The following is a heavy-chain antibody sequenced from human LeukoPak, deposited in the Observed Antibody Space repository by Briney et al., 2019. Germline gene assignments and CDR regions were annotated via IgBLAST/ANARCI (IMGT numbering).Heavy chain of an antibody. J-gene: IGHJ6*02. D-gene: IGHD3-22*01. V-gene: IGHV4-39*01. CDR3: ARHDSSGYYYYYYGMDV. CDR1: GGSISSSSYY. Sequence: PSETLSLTCTVSGGSISSSSYYWGWIRQPPGKGLEWIGSIYYSGSTYYNPSLKSRVTISVDTSKNQFSLKLSSVTPADTAVYYCARHDSSGYYYYYYGMDVWGQGTTVTVSS. CDR2: IYYSGST.